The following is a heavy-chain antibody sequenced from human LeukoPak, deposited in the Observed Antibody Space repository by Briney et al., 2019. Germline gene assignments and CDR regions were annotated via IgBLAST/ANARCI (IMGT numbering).Heavy chain of an antibody. J-gene: IGHJ4*02. Sequence: GGSLRLSCAASGFTFSRHAMSWVRQAPGKGLEWVSGISYSGGSTYYADSVKGRFTISRDNSKNTLYLQMNSLRAEDTAVYYCAKDDAAGNDYWGQGTLVTVSS. CDR2: ISYSGGST. D-gene: IGHD6-13*01. CDR1: GFTFSRHA. CDR3: AKDDAAGNDY. V-gene: IGHV3-23*01.